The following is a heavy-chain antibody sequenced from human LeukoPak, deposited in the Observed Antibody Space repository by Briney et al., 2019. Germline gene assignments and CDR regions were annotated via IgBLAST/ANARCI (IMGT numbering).Heavy chain of an antibody. Sequence: ASVKVSCKASGYTFTSYDINWVRQATGQGLEWMGWMNPNSGNTGYAQKFQGRVTMTRNTSMSTAYVELSSLRSEDTAVYYCARGLPQRGITIFGVVIEGYWFDPWGQGTLVTVSS. D-gene: IGHD3-3*01. V-gene: IGHV1-8*01. CDR2: MNPNSGNT. CDR1: GYTFTSYD. CDR3: ARGLPQRGITIFGVVIEGYWFDP. J-gene: IGHJ5*02.